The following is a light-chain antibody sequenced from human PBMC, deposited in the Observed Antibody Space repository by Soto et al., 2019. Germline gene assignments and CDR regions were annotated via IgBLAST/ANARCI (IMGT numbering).Light chain of an antibody. CDR3: QQYHIWPSWT. V-gene: IGKV3-20*01. CDR2: GGS. J-gene: IGKJ1*01. CDR1: QSVSSRY. Sequence: EVVLMQSPGTLSLSPGERATLFCRASQSVSSRYLAWYQQKPGQAPRLLIYGGSSRATGISDRFSGSGSGTDFTLTISSLQSEDFAVYFCQQYHIWPSWTFGQGTKVDIK.